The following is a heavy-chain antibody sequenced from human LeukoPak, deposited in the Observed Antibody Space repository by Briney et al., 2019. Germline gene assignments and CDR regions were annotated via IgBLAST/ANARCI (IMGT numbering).Heavy chain of an antibody. CDR1: GSTFTTHY. CDR3: ARDNSLQDMAWWFDP. V-gene: IGHV1-46*01. Sequence: ASVKVSCKSPGSTFTTHYLHWVRQAPGQGLEWVGLINPTGTSSWSSQKFQGRVTFTRDMSTSTDYMELSSLRSEDTAVYYCARDNSLQDMAWWFDPWGQGTLVSVS. CDR2: INPTGTSS. J-gene: IGHJ5*02. D-gene: IGHD5-24*01.